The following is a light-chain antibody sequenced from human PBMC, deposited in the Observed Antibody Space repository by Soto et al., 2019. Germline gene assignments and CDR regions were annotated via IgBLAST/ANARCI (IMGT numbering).Light chain of an antibody. J-gene: IGKJ4*01. CDR2: AAS. CDR1: QGISSY. Sequence: AIRMTQSPSSFSASTGDRVTITCRASQGISSYLAWYQQKPGKAPKLLIYAASTLQSGVQSRFSGSGSGTDFTLPISGLHSEVFATYYCQQYYSYPLTFGGGTKVEIK. CDR3: QQYYSYPLT. V-gene: IGKV1-8*01.